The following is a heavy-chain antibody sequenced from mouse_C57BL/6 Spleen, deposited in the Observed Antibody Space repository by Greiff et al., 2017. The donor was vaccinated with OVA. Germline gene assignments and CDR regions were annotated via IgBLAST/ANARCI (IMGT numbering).Heavy chain of an antibody. CDR2: IDPSDSET. J-gene: IGHJ2*01. D-gene: IGHD4-1*01. Sequence: VQLQQPGAELVRPGSSVKLSCKASGYTFTSYWMHWVKQRPIQGLEWIGNIDPSDSETHYNQKFKDKATLTVDKSSSTAYMQLSSLPSEDSAVYYCARERTGTSLDYWGQGTTLTVSS. CDR3: ARERTGTSLDY. V-gene: IGHV1-52*01. CDR1: GYTFTSYW.